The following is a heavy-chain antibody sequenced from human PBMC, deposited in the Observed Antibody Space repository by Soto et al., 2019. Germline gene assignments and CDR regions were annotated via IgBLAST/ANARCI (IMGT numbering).Heavy chain of an antibody. CDR2: INHSGST. Sequence: PSETLSLTCAVYGGSFSGYYWSWIRQPPGKGLEWIGEINHSGSTNYNPSLKSRVTISVDTSKNQFSLKLSSVTAADTAVYYCARGGSGSKRHSSGYYYGMDVWGQGTTVTVSS. CDR3: ARGGSGSKRHSSGYYYGMDV. J-gene: IGHJ6*02. D-gene: IGHD3-22*01. CDR1: GGSFSGYY. V-gene: IGHV4-34*01.